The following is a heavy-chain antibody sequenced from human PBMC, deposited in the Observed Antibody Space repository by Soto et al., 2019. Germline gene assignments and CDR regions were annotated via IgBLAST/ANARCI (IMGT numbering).Heavy chain of an antibody. CDR2: ISGSGSTT. V-gene: IGHV3-23*01. CDR1: GFSFNNHA. D-gene: IGHD3-22*01. J-gene: IGHJ3*01. Sequence: VQLLESGGGLVQPGGSLRLSCAASGFSFNNHAMTWVRQAPGKGLEWVSGISGSGSTTHYADSVKGRFTISRDNSKHTLYLQMNSLRPEDTAVYYCAKDRLMLTMVVVGAFDFWGLGTMVTVSS. CDR3: AKDRLMLTMVVVGAFDF.